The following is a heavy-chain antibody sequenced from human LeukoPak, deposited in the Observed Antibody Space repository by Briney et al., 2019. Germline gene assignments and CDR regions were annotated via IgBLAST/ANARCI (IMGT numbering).Heavy chain of an antibody. CDR2: ISSSGSTI. V-gene: IGHV3-11*01. D-gene: IGHD3-22*01. CDR3: ARDLARTYYYDSSGYYMTHCFDY. CDR1: GFTFSDYY. Sequence: GGSLRLSCAASGFTFSDYYMSWIRQAPGKGLEWVSYISSSGSTIYYADSVKGRFTISRDNAKNSLYLQMSSLRAEDTAVYYCARDLARTYYYDSSGYYMTHCFDYWGQGTLVTVSS. J-gene: IGHJ4*02.